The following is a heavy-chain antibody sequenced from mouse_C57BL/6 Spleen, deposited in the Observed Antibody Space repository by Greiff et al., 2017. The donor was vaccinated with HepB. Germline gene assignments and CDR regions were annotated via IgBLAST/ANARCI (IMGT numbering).Heavy chain of an antibody. CDR1: GYAFSSSW. V-gene: IGHV1-82*01. D-gene: IGHD2-12*01. CDR3: ARPTYEGFAY. Sequence: QVQLQQSGPELVKPGASVKISCKASGYAFSSSWMNWVKQRPGKGLEWIGRIYPGDGDTNYNGKFKGKATLTADKSSSTAYMQLSSLTSEDSAVYFCARPTYEGFAYWGQGTLVTVSA. CDR2: IYPGDGDT. J-gene: IGHJ3*01.